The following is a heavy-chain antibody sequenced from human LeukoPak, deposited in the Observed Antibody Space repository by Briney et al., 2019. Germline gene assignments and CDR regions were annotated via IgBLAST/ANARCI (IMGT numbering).Heavy chain of an antibody. CDR2: IYYSGST. D-gene: IGHD3-10*01. CDR3: ARPAYYGSGTET. CDR1: GGSISSYY. V-gene: IGHV4-59*08. Sequence: PSETLSLTCTVSGGSISSYYWSWIRQPPGKGLEWIGYIYYSGSTNYNPSLKSRVTISVDTSKNQFSLKLSSVTAADTAVYYCARPAYYGSGTETWGQGTLVTVSS. J-gene: IGHJ5*02.